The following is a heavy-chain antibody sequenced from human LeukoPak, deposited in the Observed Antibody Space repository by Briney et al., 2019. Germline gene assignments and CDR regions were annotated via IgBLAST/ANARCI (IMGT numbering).Heavy chain of an antibody. CDR1: GGFINSHY. Sequence: KPSETLSLTCTVSGGFINSHYWSWIRQPPEKGLEWIGYIYYIGSTNYNPSLTSRVAISLDRTKNQFSLKLTSVTAADTAVYYCARRAADDAFDLWGQGTLVTVSS. CDR2: IYYIGST. J-gene: IGHJ3*01. CDR3: ARRAADDAFDL. V-gene: IGHV4-59*08.